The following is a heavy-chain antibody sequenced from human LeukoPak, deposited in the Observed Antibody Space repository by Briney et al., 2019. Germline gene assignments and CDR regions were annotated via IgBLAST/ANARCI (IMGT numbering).Heavy chain of an antibody. Sequence: ASVKVSCKASGYTFTSYAMHWVRQAPGQRLEWMGWINAGNGNTKYSQKFQGRVTITRDTSASTAYMELSSLRSEDTAVYYCARGHGIRDYYYYYGMDVWGQGTLVTASS. CDR1: GYTFTSYA. CDR3: ARGHGIRDYYYYYGMDV. CDR2: INAGNGNT. J-gene: IGHJ6*02. V-gene: IGHV1-3*01.